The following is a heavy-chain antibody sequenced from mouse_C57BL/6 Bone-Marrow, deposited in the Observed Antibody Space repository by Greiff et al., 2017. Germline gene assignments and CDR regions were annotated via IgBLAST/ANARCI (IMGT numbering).Heavy chain of an antibody. J-gene: IGHJ2*01. CDR3: ARSPMVTPYYFDC. Sequence: QVTLKESGPGILQSSQTLSLSCSFSGFSLSTSGMGVSWIRQPSGKGLEWLAHIYWDDDKRYHPSLKSRLTISKDTSRNQEFLQITSEDTADTATYYCARSPMVTPYYFDCWGRGTALTVSS. D-gene: IGHD2-2*01. CDR1: GFSLSTSGMG. CDR2: IYWDDDK. V-gene: IGHV8-12*01.